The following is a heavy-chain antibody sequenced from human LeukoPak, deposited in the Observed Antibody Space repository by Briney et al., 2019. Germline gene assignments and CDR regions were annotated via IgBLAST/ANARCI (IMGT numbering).Heavy chain of an antibody. CDR2: IYYSGST. V-gene: IGHV4-39*07. CDR1: GGSIRSSSYY. CDR3: ARSQRISGGIYYYYYMDV. J-gene: IGHJ6*03. Sequence: SETLSLTCTVSGGSIRSSSYYWGWIRQPPGKGLEWIGTIYYSGSTYYNPSLKSRVTVSVDTSKNQFSLKLSSVTAADTAVYYCARSQRISGGIYYYYYMDVWGKGTTVTVSS. D-gene: IGHD3-10*01.